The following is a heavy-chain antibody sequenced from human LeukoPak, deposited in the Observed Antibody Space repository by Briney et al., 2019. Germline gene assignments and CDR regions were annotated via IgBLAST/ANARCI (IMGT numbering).Heavy chain of an antibody. CDR3: AKAISVGATTDAAD. J-gene: IGHJ4*02. CDR1: GFTFSSYA. Sequence: GGSLRLSRAASGFTFSSYAMSWVRQAPGKGLEWVSAISGSGGSTYYADSVKSRFTISRDNSKNTLYLQMNSLRAEDTAVYYCAKAISVGATTDAADWGQGTLVTVSS. V-gene: IGHV3-23*01. D-gene: IGHD1-26*01. CDR2: ISGSGGST.